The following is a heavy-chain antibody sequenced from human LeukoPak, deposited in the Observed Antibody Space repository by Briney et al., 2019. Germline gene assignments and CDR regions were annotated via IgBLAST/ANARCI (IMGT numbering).Heavy chain of an antibody. Sequence: ASVKVSCKASGYTFSRYVMNWVRQAPGQGPEWMGWINTKTGNPTYAQGFTGRFVFSLDTSVTTAYLQISSLKAEDTAVYYCARAYCSSTSCSSLLYYYYYYMDVWGKGTTVTVSS. CDR1: GYTFSRYV. V-gene: IGHV7-4-1*02. CDR3: ARAYCSSTSCSSLLYYYYYYMDV. CDR2: INTKTGNP. D-gene: IGHD2-2*01. J-gene: IGHJ6*03.